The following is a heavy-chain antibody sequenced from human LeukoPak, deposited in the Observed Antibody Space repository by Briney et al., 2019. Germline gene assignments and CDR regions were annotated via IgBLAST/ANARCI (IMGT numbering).Heavy chain of an antibody. CDR3: AREEVGASPGGY. Sequence: SETLSLTCTISGDSTNTYFWSWIRQPPGKGLEWIGYIYYTGTTNYNPSLKSRVTISVDMSKNQFSLKLSAVTAADTAIYYCAREEVGASPGGYWGQGTLVTVSS. V-gene: IGHV4-59*01. CDR2: IYYTGTT. CDR1: GDSTNTYF. J-gene: IGHJ4*02. D-gene: IGHD1-26*01.